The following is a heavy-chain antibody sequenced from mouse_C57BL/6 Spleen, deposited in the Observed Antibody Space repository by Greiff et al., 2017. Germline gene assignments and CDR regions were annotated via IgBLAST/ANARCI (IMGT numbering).Heavy chain of an antibody. CDR2: ISYDGSN. J-gene: IGHJ2*01. Sequence: EVQRVESGPGLVKPSQSLSLTCSVTGYSITSGYYWNWIRQFPGNKLEWMGYISYDGSNNYNPSLKNRISITRDTSKNQFFLKLNSVTTEDTATYYCARRGYGKTGYWGQGTTLTVSS. V-gene: IGHV3-6*01. CDR3: ARRGYGKTGY. CDR1: GYSITSGYY. D-gene: IGHD2-1*01.